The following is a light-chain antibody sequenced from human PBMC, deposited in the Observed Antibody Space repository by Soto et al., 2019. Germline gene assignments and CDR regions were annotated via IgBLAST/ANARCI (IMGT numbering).Light chain of an antibody. CDR2: STN. Sequence: QTVVTQEPSFSVSPGGTVTLTCGLSSGSVSTRYFPSWYQHTPGQPPRTLIYSTNTRSSGVPDPFSGSILANKAALTITGAQADDESDYYCLLYMGDGIWVFGGGTKLTVL. CDR3: LLYMGDGIWV. V-gene: IGLV8-61*01. J-gene: IGLJ2*01. CDR1: SGSVSTRYF.